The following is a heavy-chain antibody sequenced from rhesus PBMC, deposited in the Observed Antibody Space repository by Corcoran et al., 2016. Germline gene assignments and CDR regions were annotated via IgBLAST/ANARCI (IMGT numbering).Heavy chain of an antibody. D-gene: IGHD5-12*01. V-gene: IGHV4-160*01. CDR1: GGSLRSPY. Sequence: QVQLPESGPGLVKPSETLSLTCAVSGGSLRSPYCSWIRQAPGQGLEWSGRIDGSGGTTDYNPSLKSRVTISTDTSKNQFSLKLSSVTAADTAVYYCARGGLRDSYSLDVWGRGVLVTVSS. CDR3: ARGGLRDSYSLDV. J-gene: IGHJ5-2*02. CDR2: IDGSGGTT.